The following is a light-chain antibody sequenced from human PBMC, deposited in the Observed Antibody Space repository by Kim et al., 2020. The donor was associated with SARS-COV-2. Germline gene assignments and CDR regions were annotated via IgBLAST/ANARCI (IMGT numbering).Light chain of an antibody. J-gene: IGKJ2*01. CDR1: QSVSSTN. CDR3: QQYSNSLYT. V-gene: IGKV3-20*01. CDR2: ATS. Sequence: EIVLTQSPGTLSLSPGESVTLSCRATQSVSSTNLAWYHQRPGQAPRLLIYATSTRAKGIPDRFSGSGSGTDFTLTISRLEPEDFAVYYCQQYSNSLYTFGRGTKLEI.